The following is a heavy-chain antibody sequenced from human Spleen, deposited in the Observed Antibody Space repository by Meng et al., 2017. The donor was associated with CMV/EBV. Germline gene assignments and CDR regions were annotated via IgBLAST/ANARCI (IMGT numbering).Heavy chain of an antibody. J-gene: IGHJ4*02. Sequence: GESLKISCAASGFTFSSYAMSWVRQAPGKGLEWVSAISGSGGRTYYADSVKGRFTISRDNSKNTQYLQMNSLRAEDTAVYYCAKVPEPGRLRFLEWLLAPPDWGQGTLVTVSS. CDR1: GFTFSSYA. V-gene: IGHV3-23*01. CDR3: AKVPEPGRLRFLEWLLAPPD. CDR2: ISGSGGRT. D-gene: IGHD3-3*01.